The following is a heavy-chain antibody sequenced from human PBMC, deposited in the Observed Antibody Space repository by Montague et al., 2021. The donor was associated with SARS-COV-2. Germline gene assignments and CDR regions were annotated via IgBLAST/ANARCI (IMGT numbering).Heavy chain of an antibody. CDR3: ARMGSSWYVRYYYYYGMDV. V-gene: IGHV3-7*01. Sequence: SLRLSCAASGFTFSSYWMSLFRQAPVKGLEWVANIKQDGSEKYYLDSVKGRFTISRDNAKNSLYLQMNSLRAEDTAVYYCARMGSSWYVRYYYYYGMDVWGQGTTVTVSS. J-gene: IGHJ6*02. CDR1: GFTFSSYW. D-gene: IGHD6-13*01. CDR2: IKQDGSEK.